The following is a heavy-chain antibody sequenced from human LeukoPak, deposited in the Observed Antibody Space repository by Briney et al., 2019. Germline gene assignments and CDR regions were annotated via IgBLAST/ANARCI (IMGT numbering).Heavy chain of an antibody. CDR1: GFTFSSYD. V-gene: IGHV3-23*01. J-gene: IGHJ2*01. CDR3: ARDHFGDYYDSSGYPKPWYFDL. D-gene: IGHD3-22*01. Sequence: GGSLRLSCEASGFTFSSYDMNWVRQAPGKGLEWVSVISGSGGSTDYADSVKGRFTISRDNAKNSLYLQMNSLRAEDTAVYYCARDHFGDYYDSSGYPKPWYFDLWGRGTLVTVSS. CDR2: ISGSGGST.